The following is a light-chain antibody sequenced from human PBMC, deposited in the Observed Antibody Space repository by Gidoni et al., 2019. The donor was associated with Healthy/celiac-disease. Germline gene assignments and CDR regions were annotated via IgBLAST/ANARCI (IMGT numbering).Light chain of an antibody. CDR1: QDISNY. CDR2: DAS. CDR3: QQYDNRPSFT. J-gene: IGKJ3*01. V-gene: IGKV1-33*01. Sequence: DIHMTDSPSSLSASVGDRVTITCQASQDISNYLNWYQQKPGKAPKLLIYDASNLETGVPSRFSGSGSGTDFTFTISSLQPEDIATYYCQQYDNRPSFTFGPGTKVDIK.